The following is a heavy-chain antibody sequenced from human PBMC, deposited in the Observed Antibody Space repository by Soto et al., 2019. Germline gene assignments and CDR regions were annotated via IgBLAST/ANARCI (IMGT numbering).Heavy chain of an antibody. CDR1: GGSISSAAYC. CDR2: IYDGGTT. V-gene: IGHV4-30-4*01. Sequence: SETLSLTCTVSGGSISSAAYCWIWIRQAPDKGLEWIGHIYDGGTTYSSPSLKGRVTISADTSETQFSLKLSSVSAADTAVYYCSRGASGDKIYYWGQGIQVTVSS. D-gene: IGHD7-27*01. CDR3: SRGASGDKIYY. J-gene: IGHJ4*02.